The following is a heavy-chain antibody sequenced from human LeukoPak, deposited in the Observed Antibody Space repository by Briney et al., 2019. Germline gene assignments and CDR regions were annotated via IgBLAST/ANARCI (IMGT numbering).Heavy chain of an antibody. J-gene: IGHJ5*02. CDR2: ISYDGSIK. V-gene: IGHV3-30-3*01. CDR1: GFTFTSYA. D-gene: IGHD3-22*01. CDR3: AREADHYYDSSGYSKSPWFDP. Sequence: PGRSLRLSCAASGFTFTSYAMRWVRQAPGKGLEWVTVISYDGSIKYYADSVKGRFTISRDNSKNTLYLQMNSLRPEDTAVYYCAREADHYYDSSGYSKSPWFDPWGQGTLVTVSS.